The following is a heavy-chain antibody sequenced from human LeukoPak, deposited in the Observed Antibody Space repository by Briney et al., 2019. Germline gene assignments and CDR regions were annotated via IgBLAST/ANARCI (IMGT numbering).Heavy chain of an antibody. J-gene: IGHJ4*02. V-gene: IGHV3-7*01. CDR3: ARADSMDWGPVRIVVVVAATPNYFDY. D-gene: IGHD2-15*01. CDR1: GFTFSSYW. CDR2: IKQDGSEK. Sequence: PGGSLRLSCAASGFTFSSYWMSWVRQAPGKGLEWVANIKQDGSEKYYVDSVKGRFTISRDNAKNSLYLQMNSLRAEDTAVYYCARADSMDWGPVRIVVVVAATPNYFDYWGQGTLVTVSS.